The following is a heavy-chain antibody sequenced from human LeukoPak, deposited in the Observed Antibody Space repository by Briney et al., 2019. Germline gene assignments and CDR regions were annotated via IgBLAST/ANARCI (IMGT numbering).Heavy chain of an antibody. CDR3: ARVQLERSGEPFDY. V-gene: IGHV1-18*01. CDR2: ISSYNGNT. J-gene: IGHJ4*02. CDR1: GYTFSSDG. Sequence: ASVKVSCKASGYTFSSDGISWVRQAPGQGLEWMGWISSYNGNTKYAEKLQGRVTMTTDTSTSTAYMELRSLRSDDTAVYYCARVQLERSGEPFDYWGQGTLVTVSS. D-gene: IGHD1-1*01.